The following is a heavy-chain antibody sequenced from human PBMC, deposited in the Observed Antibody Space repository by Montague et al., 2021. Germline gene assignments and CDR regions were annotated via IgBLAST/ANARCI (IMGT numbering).Heavy chain of an antibody. CDR2: MFHGGAT. J-gene: IGHJ3*02. CDR1: SGSIFHAH. V-gene: IGHV4-59*01. Sequence: SETLSLTCTVSSGSIFHAHWSWVRQPPGKGLEWLGSMFHGGATSNNPSLKSRVTMSIDTSTNQFSLKLSSVTAADTAVYYCARDTTTDGFDIWGQGTMVTVSS. CDR3: ARDTTTDGFDI. D-gene: IGHD1-1*01.